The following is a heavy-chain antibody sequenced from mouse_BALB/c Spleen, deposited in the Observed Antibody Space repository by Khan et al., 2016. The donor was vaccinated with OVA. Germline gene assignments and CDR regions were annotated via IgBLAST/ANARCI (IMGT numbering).Heavy chain of an antibody. Sequence: EVQLVESGPELVKPGASVKISCKASGYSFTGYFMNWVKQSHGKSLEWIGRINPYNGDTFYNQKFKGKATLTVDKSSSTAHMELLSLTSEDSAVYYCTDGYYRDAMDYWGQGTSGTVSS. V-gene: IGHV1-37*01. J-gene: IGHJ4*01. D-gene: IGHD2-3*01. CDR2: INPYNGDT. CDR3: TDGYYRDAMDY. CDR1: GYSFTGYF.